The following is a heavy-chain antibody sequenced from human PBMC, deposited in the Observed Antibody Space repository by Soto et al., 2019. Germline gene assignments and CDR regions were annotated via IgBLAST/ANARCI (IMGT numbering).Heavy chain of an antibody. J-gene: IGHJ4*02. V-gene: IGHV1-24*01. Sequence: QVQLVQSGAEVKKPGASVKVSCKVSGYTLTELSMHWVRQAPGKGLEWMGGFDPEDGETIYAQKFQGRVTMTEDTSTDTAYMELSSLRSEDTAVYYCATQKQDYYDSSGQSPPGFDYWGQGTLVTVSS. CDR1: GYTLTELS. CDR2: FDPEDGET. CDR3: ATQKQDYYDSSGQSPPGFDY. D-gene: IGHD3-22*01.